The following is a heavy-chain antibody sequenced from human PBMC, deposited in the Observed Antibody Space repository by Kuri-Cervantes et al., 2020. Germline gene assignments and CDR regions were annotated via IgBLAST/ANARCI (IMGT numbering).Heavy chain of an antibody. CDR3: TTGLCSGGSCYHFHYYYGMDV. D-gene: IGHD2-15*01. V-gene: IGHV3-15*01. J-gene: IGHJ6*02. CDR1: GFTFGDYA. CDR2: IKSKTDGGTT. Sequence: GESLKISCTASGFTFGDYAMSWFRQAPGKGLEWVGRIKSKTDGGTTDYAAPVKGRFTISRDDSKNTLYLQMNSLKTEDTAVYYCTTGLCSGGSCYHFHYYYGMDVWGQGTTVTVSS.